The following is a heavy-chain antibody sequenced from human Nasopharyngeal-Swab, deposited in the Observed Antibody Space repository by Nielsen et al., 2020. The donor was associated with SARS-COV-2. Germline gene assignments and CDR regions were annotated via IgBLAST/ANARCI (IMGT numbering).Heavy chain of an antibody. V-gene: IGHV3-23*01. CDR1: GFTFSSYA. Sequence: GESLEISCAASGFTFSSYAMSWVRQAPGKGLEWVSAISGSGGSTYYADSVKGRFTISRDNAKNSLYLQMNSLRAEDTAVYYCARDPDYDFWSGYSKSFDYWGQGTLVTVSS. CDR3: ARDPDYDFWSGYSKSFDY. D-gene: IGHD3-3*01. CDR2: ISGSGGST. J-gene: IGHJ4*02.